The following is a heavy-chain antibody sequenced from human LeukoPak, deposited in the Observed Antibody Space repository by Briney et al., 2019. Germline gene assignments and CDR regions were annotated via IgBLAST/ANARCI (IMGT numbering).Heavy chain of an antibody. J-gene: IGHJ4*02. CDR1: GFTFSDYY. D-gene: IGHD1-7*01. CDR3: ARGPWSGTNDY. CDR2: SSRRGSTI. Sequence: GGSLRLSCAASGFTFSDYYMSWIRQAPGKGLEWVSYSSRRGSTIYYADSVKGRFTISRDNVENSLYLQMNSLRAEDTAVYYCARGPWSGTNDYWGQGTLVTVSS. V-gene: IGHV3-11*01.